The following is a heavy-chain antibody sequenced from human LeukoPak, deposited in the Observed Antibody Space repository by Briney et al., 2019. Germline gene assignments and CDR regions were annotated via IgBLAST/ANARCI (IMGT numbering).Heavy chain of an antibody. V-gene: IGHV4-4*07. D-gene: IGHD3-3*01. Sequence: PSETLSLTCTVSGGSISSYYWSWIRQPAGKGLEWIGRIYTSGSTNYNPSLKSRVTMSVDTSKNQFSLKLSSVTAADTAVYYCARRGPDFWSGYFNSWGQGTLVTVSS. J-gene: IGHJ5*02. CDR1: GGSISSYY. CDR2: IYTSGST. CDR3: ARRGPDFWSGYFNS.